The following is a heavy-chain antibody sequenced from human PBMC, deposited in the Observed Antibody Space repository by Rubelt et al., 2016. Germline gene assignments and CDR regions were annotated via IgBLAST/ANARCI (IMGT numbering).Heavy chain of an antibody. CDR1: GYTFTSYG. CDR3: ARDRTWLVPGLDAFDI. J-gene: IGHJ3*02. Sequence: QVQLVQSGAEVKKPGASVKVSCKASGYTFTSYGISWVRQAPGQGLEWMGWISAYNGNTNYAQKRQGRATMTTDTSTGTAYMELRSRRSDDTAVYYCARDRTWLVPGLDAFDIWGQGTMVTVSS. V-gene: IGHV1-18*01. CDR2: ISAYNGNT. D-gene: IGHD6-19*01.